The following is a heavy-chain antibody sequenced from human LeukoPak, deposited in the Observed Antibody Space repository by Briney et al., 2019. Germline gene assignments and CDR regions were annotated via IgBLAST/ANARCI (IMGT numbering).Heavy chain of an antibody. Sequence: SETLSLSCGVYGGSFSGYYWSWIRQPPGKGLEWIGEINPRGSTNYNPSLKSRVTLSADTSKNQLSLTLNSVTAADTAVYYCARRRLGYYFDYWGQGTLVTVSS. V-gene: IGHV4-34*01. CDR2: INPRGST. CDR3: ARRRLGYYFDY. D-gene: IGHD5-24*01. J-gene: IGHJ4*02. CDR1: GGSFSGYY.